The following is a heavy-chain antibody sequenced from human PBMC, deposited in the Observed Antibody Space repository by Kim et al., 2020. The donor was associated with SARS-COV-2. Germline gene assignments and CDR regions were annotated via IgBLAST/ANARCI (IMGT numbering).Heavy chain of an antibody. J-gene: IGHJ6*02. Sequence: GGSLRLSCAASGFTFSSYSMNWVRQAPGKGLEWVSSISSSSSYIYYADSVKGRFTISRDNAKNSLYLQMNSLRAEDTAVYYCASSAPTITIFGVVKGPVGVWGQGTTVTVSS. CDR3: ASSAPTITIFGVVKGPVGV. CDR1: GFTFSSYS. V-gene: IGHV3-21*01. CDR2: ISSSSSYI. D-gene: IGHD3-3*01.